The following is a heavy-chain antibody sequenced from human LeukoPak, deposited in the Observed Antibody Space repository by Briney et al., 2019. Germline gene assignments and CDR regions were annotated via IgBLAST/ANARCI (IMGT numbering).Heavy chain of an antibody. J-gene: IGHJ4*02. V-gene: IGHV1-2*06. D-gene: IGHD7-27*01. Sequence: ASVKVSCKASGYTFTGYYMHWVRQAPGQGLERMGRINPNSGGTNYAQKFQGRVTMTRDTSISTAYMELSRLRSDETAVYYCASSGDREYYFDYWGQGTLVTVSS. CDR1: GYTFTGYY. CDR3: ASSGDREYYFDY. CDR2: INPNSGGT.